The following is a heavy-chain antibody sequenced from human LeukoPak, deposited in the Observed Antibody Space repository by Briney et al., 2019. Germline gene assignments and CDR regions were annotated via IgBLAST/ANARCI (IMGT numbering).Heavy chain of an antibody. CDR1: GFTFSSYS. D-gene: IGHD3-22*01. CDR2: ISSSSSYI. J-gene: IGHJ3*02. Sequence: GGSLRLSCAASGFTFSSYSMNWVRQAPGKGLEWVSSISSSSSYIYYADSVKGRFTISRDNVKNSLYLQMNSLRAEDTAVYYCAREAPYYDSSGYYSAAFDIWGQGTMVTVSS. CDR3: AREAPYYDSSGYYSAAFDI. V-gene: IGHV3-21*01.